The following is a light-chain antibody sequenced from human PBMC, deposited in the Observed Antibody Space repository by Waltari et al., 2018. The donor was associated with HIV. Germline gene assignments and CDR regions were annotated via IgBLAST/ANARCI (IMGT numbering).Light chain of an antibody. V-gene: IGLV1-47*01. J-gene: IGLJ3*02. CDR3: ASWDDNLSHWV. Sequence: QSVLTQAPSVSRPPGQRVIMSCSGSASNIGNNFVSWFQQVSGRAPRLVIYRSDQRPSGVPDRISAAKAGSSATLAIPGLQSGDEAVYFCASWDDNLSHWVFGGGTKVTV. CDR2: RSD. CDR1: ASNIGNNF.